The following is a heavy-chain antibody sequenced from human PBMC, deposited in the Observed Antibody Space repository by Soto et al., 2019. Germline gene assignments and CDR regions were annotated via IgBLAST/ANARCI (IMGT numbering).Heavy chain of an antibody. CDR1: GGSISTYY. Sequence: PSETLSLTCTVSGGSISTYYWSWIRQPAGKGLEWVGRIDTSGNTNYNPSLKSRFTMSVDTTKKQFSLKLTSVTAADTAVYYCARYSSNWFQTEGMDVWGQGTTVTVSS. J-gene: IGHJ6*02. D-gene: IGHD6-13*01. V-gene: IGHV4-4*07. CDR2: IDTSGNT. CDR3: ARYSSNWFQTEGMDV.